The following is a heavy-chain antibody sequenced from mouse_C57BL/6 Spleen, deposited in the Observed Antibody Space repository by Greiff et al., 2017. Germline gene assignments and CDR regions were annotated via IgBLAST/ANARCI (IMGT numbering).Heavy chain of an antibody. CDR3: ARGVYYYGSSYWYFDV. CDR1: GYSITSGYD. CDR2: ISYSGST. D-gene: IGHD1-1*01. Sequence: EVQRVESGPGMVKPSQSLSLTCTVTGYSITSGYDWHWIRHFPGNKLEWMGYISYSGSTNYNPSLKSRISITHDTSKNHFFLKLNSVTTEDTATYYCARGVYYYGSSYWYFDVWGTGTTVTVSS. V-gene: IGHV3-1*01. J-gene: IGHJ1*03.